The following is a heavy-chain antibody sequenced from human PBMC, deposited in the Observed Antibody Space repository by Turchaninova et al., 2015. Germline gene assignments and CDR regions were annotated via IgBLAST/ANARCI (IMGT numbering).Heavy chain of an antibody. J-gene: IGHJ4*02. Sequence: EVQLVESGGGLVQPGGSLRLSCAASGFTFSSYEMNWVRQAPGKGLEWVSYMSSSGSTIYYADSVKGRVTISRDNAKNSLYLQMNSLRAEDTAVYYCASLRMPVGGYWGQGTLVTVSS. D-gene: IGHD3-3*01. CDR1: GFTFSSYE. V-gene: IGHV3-48*03. CDR2: MSSSGSTI. CDR3: ASLRMPVGGY.